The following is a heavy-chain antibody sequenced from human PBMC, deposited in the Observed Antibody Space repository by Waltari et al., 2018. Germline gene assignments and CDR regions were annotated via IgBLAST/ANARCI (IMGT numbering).Heavy chain of an antibody. J-gene: IGHJ4*02. CDR2: ISSSSSTI. V-gene: IGHV3-48*01. CDR3: ARDQGSTFDY. CDR1: GFTFSSYS. Sequence: EVQLVESGGGLVQPGGSLRLSCAASGFTFSSYSMNWVRQAPGKGLEWVSYISSSSSTIYYADSVKGRFTISRDNAKNSLYLQMNSLRAEDTAVYYFARDQGSTFDYWGQGTLVTVSS. D-gene: IGHD2-15*01.